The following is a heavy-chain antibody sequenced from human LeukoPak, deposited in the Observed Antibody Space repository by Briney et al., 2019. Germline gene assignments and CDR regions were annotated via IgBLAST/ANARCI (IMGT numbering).Heavy chain of an antibody. CDR2: INHSGST. CDR3: ARGFGYSYGPTHPFDY. V-gene: IGHV4-34*01. D-gene: IGHD5-18*01. CDR1: GGSFSGYY. Sequence: PSETLSLACAVYGGSFSGYYWSWIRQPPGKGLEWIGEINHSGSTNYNPSLKSRVTISVDTSKNQFSLKLSSVTAADTAAYYCARGFGYSYGPTHPFDYWGQGTLVTVSS. J-gene: IGHJ4*02.